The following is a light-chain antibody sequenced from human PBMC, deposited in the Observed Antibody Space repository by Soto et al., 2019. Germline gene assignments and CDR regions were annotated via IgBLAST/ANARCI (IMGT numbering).Light chain of an antibody. CDR1: KLGDKY. CDR2: QDS. J-gene: IGLJ1*01. CDR3: QAWDSSTGV. V-gene: IGLV3-1*01. Sequence: SYELTQPPSVSVSPGQTASITCSGDKLGDKYACWYHQKPGQSHVLVIYQDSKRPSGIPERFSGSNSGNTATLTISGTQAMDEADYYCQAWDSSTGVFGTGTKVTVL.